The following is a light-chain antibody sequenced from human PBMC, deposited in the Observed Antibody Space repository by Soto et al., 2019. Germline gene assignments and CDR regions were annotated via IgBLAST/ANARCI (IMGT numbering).Light chain of an antibody. V-gene: IGLV2-14*01. CDR3: SSYTTSTTVI. CDR1: SCDVGGYNY. J-gene: IGLJ2*01. Sequence: QSALTQPASVSGSPGQSITISCTGTSCDVGGYNYVSWYQQHPGKAPKLMVYEVSNRPSGVSNRFSGSKSGNTASLTISGLQAEDEADYYCSSYTTSTTVIFGGGTKFTVL. CDR2: EVS.